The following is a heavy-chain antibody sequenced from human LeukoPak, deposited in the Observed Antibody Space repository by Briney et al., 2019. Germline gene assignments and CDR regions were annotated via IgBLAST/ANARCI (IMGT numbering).Heavy chain of an antibody. Sequence: SETLSLTCAVYGGSFSGYYWSWIRQPPGKGLEWIGEINHSGSTNYNPSLKSRVTISVDTSKNQFSLKLSSVTAADTAVYYCAREIKQWLGNYYYYYMDVWGKGTTVTVSS. J-gene: IGHJ6*03. CDR2: INHSGST. CDR1: GGSFSGYY. CDR3: AREIKQWLGNYYYYYMDV. D-gene: IGHD6-19*01. V-gene: IGHV4-34*01.